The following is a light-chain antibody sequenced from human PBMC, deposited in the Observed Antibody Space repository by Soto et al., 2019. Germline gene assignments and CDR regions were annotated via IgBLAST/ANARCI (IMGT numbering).Light chain of an antibody. CDR1: ESVRSY. Sequence: EIVLTQSPGTLSLSPGERATLSCRASESVRSYLAWYQQKPGQAPRLLIYNASKRATGIPARFSGSGSGTDFNLTVSSLEPEDFAIYYCQQRSDWEFTFGPGTRVDIK. CDR2: NAS. J-gene: IGKJ3*01. V-gene: IGKV3-11*01. CDR3: QQRSDWEFT.